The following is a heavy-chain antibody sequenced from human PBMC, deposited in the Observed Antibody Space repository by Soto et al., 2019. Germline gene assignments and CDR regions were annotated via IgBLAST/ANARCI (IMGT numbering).Heavy chain of an antibody. CDR3: SRKDKSGYFNWFDP. J-gene: IGHJ5*02. Sequence: GESLKISCRTSGYRFTSYWIAWVRQMPGKGLEWMGIIFPSDSDTRYSPSFQGQVTISADRSTSTVFLQWASLKASDTAVYFCSRKDKSGYFNWFDPWGQGTLVTVSS. CDR1: GYRFTSYW. V-gene: IGHV5-51*01. D-gene: IGHD3-22*01. CDR2: IFPSDSDT.